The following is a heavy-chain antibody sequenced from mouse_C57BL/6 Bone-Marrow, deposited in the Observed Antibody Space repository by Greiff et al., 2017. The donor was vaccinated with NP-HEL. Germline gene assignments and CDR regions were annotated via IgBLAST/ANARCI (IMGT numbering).Heavy chain of an antibody. D-gene: IGHD1-1*01. Sequence: EVQVVESGGDLVKPGGSLKLSCAASGFTFSSYGMSWVRQTPDKRLEWVATISSGGSYTYYPDSVKGRFTISRDNAKNTLYLQMSSLKSEDTAVYDCARHYYYGSSPYAMDYWGQGTSVTVSS. CDR3: ARHYYYGSSPYAMDY. CDR1: GFTFSSYG. J-gene: IGHJ4*01. CDR2: ISSGGSYT. V-gene: IGHV5-6*01.